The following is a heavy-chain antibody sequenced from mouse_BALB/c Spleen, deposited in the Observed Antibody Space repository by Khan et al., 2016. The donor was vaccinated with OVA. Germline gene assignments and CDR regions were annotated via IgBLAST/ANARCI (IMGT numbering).Heavy chain of an antibody. V-gene: IGHV1-4*01. CDR2: INPSNNYT. CDR1: GYTFTSYT. J-gene: IGHJ3*01. Sequence: QVQLKQSGAEVARPGASVKMSCKASGYTFTSYTMHWLRQRPGQTLEWIGNINPSNNYTNYNQNFKDKATLIVDKSSSTAYMQLSSLTSEDSAVYYCVREGAYYRSDGWFAYWGQGTLVTVSA. CDR3: VREGAYYRSDGWFAY. D-gene: IGHD2-14*01.